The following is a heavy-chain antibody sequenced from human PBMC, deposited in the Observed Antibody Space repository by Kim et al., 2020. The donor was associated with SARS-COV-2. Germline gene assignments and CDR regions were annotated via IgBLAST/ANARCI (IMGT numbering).Heavy chain of an antibody. V-gene: IGHV3-23*01. Sequence: DTVKGRFTISRDKTKSTLYLQMNRLRAEDTAVYYCAKAALGDDGDHYFDYWGQGTLCTVSS. D-gene: IGHD4-17*01. CDR3: AKAALGDDGDHYFDY. J-gene: IGHJ4*02.